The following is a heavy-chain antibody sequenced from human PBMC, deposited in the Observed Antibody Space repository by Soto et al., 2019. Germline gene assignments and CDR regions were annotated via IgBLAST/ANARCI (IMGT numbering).Heavy chain of an antibody. CDR1: GYTFTSHG. D-gene: IGHD3-10*01. CDR3: ARMVRGSNIDYCPYMDV. CDR2: ISAYNGDT. V-gene: IGHV1-18*01. J-gene: IGHJ6*03. Sequence: QVQLVQSGGEVRKPGASVKVSCKASGYTFTSHGISWVRQAPGQGLEWRGWISAYNGDTNYAQKLQGRVTVTTDRSTSTACMELRSLRSEATAVYYCARMVRGSNIDYCPYMDVWGKGTRVTVSS.